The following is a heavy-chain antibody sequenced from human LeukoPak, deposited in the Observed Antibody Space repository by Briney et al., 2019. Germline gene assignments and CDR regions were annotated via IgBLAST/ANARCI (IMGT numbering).Heavy chain of an antibody. J-gene: IGHJ4*02. CDR3: RFGELGISYFDY. CDR2: INHSGST. V-gene: IGHV4-34*01. D-gene: IGHD3-10*01. Sequence: PSETLSLTCAVYGGSFSGYYWSWIRQPPGKGLEWIGEINHSGSTDYNPSLKSRVTLSVDTSKNQFSLKLSSVTAADTAVYYCRFGELGISYFDYWGQGTLVTVSS. CDR1: GGSFSGYY.